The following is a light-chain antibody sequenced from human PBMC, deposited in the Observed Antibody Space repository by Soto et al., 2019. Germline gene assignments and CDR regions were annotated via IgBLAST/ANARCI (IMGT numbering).Light chain of an antibody. Sequence: AIRMTQSPSSLSASTGDRVTITCRASQGISSYLAWYQQKPGKAPKLLIYAASTLQSGVPSRFSGSGSGTDFTLTISCLQSEYVATYYCQQYYSYPLTFGGGTNVEIK. J-gene: IGKJ4*01. CDR1: QGISSY. CDR2: AAS. CDR3: QQYYSYPLT. V-gene: IGKV1-8*01.